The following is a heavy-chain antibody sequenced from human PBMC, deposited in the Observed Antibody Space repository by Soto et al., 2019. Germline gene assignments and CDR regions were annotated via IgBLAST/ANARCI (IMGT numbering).Heavy chain of an antibody. V-gene: IGHV1-18*01. D-gene: IGHD3-22*01. CDR2: ISPYSGKT. CDR1: GYPFTSYG. CDR3: AREGLLLLPDY. Sequence: ASVKVSCKTSGYPFTSYGINWVRQTPGQGLEWMGWISPYSGKTNYARKFQGRVTMTTDTSTSTAYMEVRSLTSDDTAVYYCAREGLLLLPDYWGQGTLVTVSS. J-gene: IGHJ4*02.